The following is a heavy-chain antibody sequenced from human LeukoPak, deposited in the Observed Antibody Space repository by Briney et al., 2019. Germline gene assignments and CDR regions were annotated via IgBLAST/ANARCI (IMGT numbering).Heavy chain of an antibody. J-gene: IGHJ5*02. CDR3: ARVRGLRNWFDP. CDR2: IYYSGST. CDR1: GGSISSSSYY. Sequence: PSETLSLTCTVSGGSISSSSYYWGWIRQPPGKGLEWIGSIYYSGSTYYNPSLKSRVTISVDTSKNQFSLKLSSVTAADTAVYYCARVRGLRNWFDPWGQGTLVTVSS. D-gene: IGHD3-10*01. V-gene: IGHV4-39*01.